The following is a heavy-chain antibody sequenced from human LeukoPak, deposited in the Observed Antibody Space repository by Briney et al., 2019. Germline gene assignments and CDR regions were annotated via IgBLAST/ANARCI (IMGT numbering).Heavy chain of an antibody. J-gene: IGHJ3*02. CDR2: IYHSGST. CDR1: GGSINSGNW. CDR3: ARGAAAGTGTFDI. V-gene: IGHV4-4*03. D-gene: IGHD6-13*01. Sequence: PPETLSLTCAVSGGSINSGNWWSWVRQPPGKGLEWIGEIYHSGSTIYNLSLKSRVTISVDKSKNQFSLKLSSVTAADTAVYYCARGAAAGTGTFDIWGQGTMVTVSS.